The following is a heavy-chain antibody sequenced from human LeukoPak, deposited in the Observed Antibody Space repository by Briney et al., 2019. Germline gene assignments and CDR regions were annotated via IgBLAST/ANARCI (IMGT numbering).Heavy chain of an antibody. V-gene: IGHV1-2*06. CDR3: ARADMAVAGTGGY. Sequence: ASVKVSCKASGYTFTGYYLHWVRQAPGKGLEWMGRINPNSGGTNYAQKLQGRVTMTMDTSISTAYMELSRLRSDDTAVYYCARADMAVAGTGGYWGQGTLVTVSS. D-gene: IGHD6-19*01. J-gene: IGHJ4*02. CDR1: GYTFTGYY. CDR2: INPNSGGT.